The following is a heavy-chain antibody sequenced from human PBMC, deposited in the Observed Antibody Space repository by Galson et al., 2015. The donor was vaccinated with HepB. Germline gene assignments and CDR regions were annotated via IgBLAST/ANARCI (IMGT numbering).Heavy chain of an antibody. J-gene: IGHJ4*02. CDR2: ISSSSSYI. CDR3: ARSRAYYDILTGHYYFDY. V-gene: IGHV3-21*01. D-gene: IGHD3-9*01. Sequence: SLRLSCAASGFTFSSYSMNWVRQAPGKGLEWVSSISSSSSYIYYADSVKGRFTISRDNAKNSLYLQMNSLRAEDTAVYYCARSRAYYDILTGHYYFDYWGQGTLVTVSS. CDR1: GFTFSSYS.